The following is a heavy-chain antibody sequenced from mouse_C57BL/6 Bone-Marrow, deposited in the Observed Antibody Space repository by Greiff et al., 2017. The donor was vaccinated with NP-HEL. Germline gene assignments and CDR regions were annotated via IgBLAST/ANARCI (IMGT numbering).Heavy chain of an antibody. D-gene: IGHD1-1*01. V-gene: IGHV1-26*01. CDR1: GYTFTDYY. CDR2: INPNNGGT. CDR3: ASYGSSYVTLYWYFDV. Sequence: EVQLQQSGPELVKPGASVKISCKASGYTFTDYYMNWVKQSHGKSLEWIGDINPNNGGTSYNQKFKGKATLTVDKSSSTAYMELRSLTSEDSAVYYCASYGSSYVTLYWYFDVWGTGTTVTVSS. J-gene: IGHJ1*03.